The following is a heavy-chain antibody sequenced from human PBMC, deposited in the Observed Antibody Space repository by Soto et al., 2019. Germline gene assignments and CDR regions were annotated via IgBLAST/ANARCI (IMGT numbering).Heavy chain of an antibody. CDR1: GYTFTSYA. CDR3: ARSSGFYYVDY. CDR2: INAGNGHT. J-gene: IGHJ4*02. V-gene: IGHV1-3*01. D-gene: IGHD3-22*01. Sequence: ASVKVSCKASGYTFTSYAMHWVRQAPGQRREWMGWINAGNGHTKYSQKFQGRVTITRDTSARTAYMELTSLRSEDTAVYYCARSSGFYYVDYWGQGTLVTVSS.